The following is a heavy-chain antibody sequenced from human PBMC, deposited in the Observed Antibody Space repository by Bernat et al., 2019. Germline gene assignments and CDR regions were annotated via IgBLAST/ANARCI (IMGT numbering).Heavy chain of an antibody. CDR1: GFTFRSYA. J-gene: IGHJ5*02. V-gene: IGHV3-23*01. CDR2: ITGSGASS. Sequence: EVQLLESGGGLVQPGGSLRLSCAASGFTFRSYAMSWVRQAPGKGLEWVSAITGSGASSYYADSRMVRFTISTDNSQSTLYLQMNSLGADDTAVYYCAKDLGVSRRLFPGRFDPWGQGALVTVSS. CDR3: AKDLGVSRRLFPGRFDP.